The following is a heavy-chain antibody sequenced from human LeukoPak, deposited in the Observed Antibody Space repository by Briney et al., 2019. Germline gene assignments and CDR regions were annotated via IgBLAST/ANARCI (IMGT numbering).Heavy chain of an antibody. CDR1: GGTFSSYA. CDR2: IIPIFGTA. V-gene: IGHV1-69*05. Sequence: ASVKVSCKASGGTFSSYAISWVRQAPGQGLEWMGRIIPIFGTANYAQKFQGRVTITTDESTSTAYMELGSLRSEDTAVYYCARGIRDYYFDYWGQGTLVTVSS. J-gene: IGHJ4*02. CDR3: ARGIRDYYFDY. D-gene: IGHD5-18*01.